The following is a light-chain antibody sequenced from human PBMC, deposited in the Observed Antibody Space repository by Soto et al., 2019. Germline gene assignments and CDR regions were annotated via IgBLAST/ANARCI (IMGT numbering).Light chain of an antibody. Sequence: QSVLTQPASVSGSPGQSITISCTGISSDVGGYNYVSWYQQHPGKAPKLLIYDVSSRPSGVSNRFSGSKSGNTASLTISGLQAEDEADYYWSSYTSSSTIFGGGTKLTVL. CDR1: SSDVGGYNY. V-gene: IGLV2-14*01. J-gene: IGLJ2*01. CDR3: SSYTSSSTI. CDR2: DVS.